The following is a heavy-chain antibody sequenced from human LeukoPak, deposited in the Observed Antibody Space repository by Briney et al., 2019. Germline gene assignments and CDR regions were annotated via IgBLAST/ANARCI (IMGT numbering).Heavy chain of an antibody. Sequence: SETLSLTCAVYGGSFSGYYWSWIRQPPGKGLEWIGEINHSGSTNYNPSLKSRVTISVDTSKNQFSLKLSSVTAADTAVYYCASGDAADAFDYWGQGTLVTVSS. D-gene: IGHD6-13*01. CDR2: INHSGST. CDR3: ASGDAADAFDY. J-gene: IGHJ4*02. V-gene: IGHV4-34*01. CDR1: GGSFSGYY.